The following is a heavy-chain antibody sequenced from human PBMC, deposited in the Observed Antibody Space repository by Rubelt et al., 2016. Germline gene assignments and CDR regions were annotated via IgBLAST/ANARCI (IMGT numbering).Heavy chain of an antibody. Sequence: QVQLQESGPGLVRPSQTLSLSCTVSGDSISSGGFYWSWIRQHPGKGLEWVAHIFYSGTTYYNPSLTSRLTISVDTSKNQFSLKMGSVAAADTDGYYCARLETIQNYHYYMDVWGTGTTVTVSS. CDR3: ARLETIQNYHYYMDV. CDR2: IFYSGTT. D-gene: IGHD5-24*01. CDR1: GDSISSGGFY. J-gene: IGHJ6*03. V-gene: IGHV4-31*03.